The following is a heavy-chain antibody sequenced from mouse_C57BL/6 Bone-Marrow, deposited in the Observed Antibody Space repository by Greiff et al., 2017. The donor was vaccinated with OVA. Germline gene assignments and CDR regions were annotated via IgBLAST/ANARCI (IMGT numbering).Heavy chain of an antibody. CDR2: ISNGGGST. CDR1: GFTFSDYY. J-gene: IGHJ2*01. V-gene: IGHV5-12*01. D-gene: IGHD2-1*01. Sequence: EVMLVESGGGLVQPGGSLKLSCAASGFTFSDYYMYWVRQTPEKRLEWVAYISNGGGSTYYPDTVKGRFTISRDNAKNTLYLQMSRLKSEDTAMYYCARHDGNYYFDYWGQGTTLTVSS. CDR3: ARHDGNYYFDY.